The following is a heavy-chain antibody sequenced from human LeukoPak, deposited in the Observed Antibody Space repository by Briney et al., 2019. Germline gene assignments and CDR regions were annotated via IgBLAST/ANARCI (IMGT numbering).Heavy chain of an antibody. CDR1: GYSFTNYW. V-gene: IGHV5-51*01. CDR3: ARRGSYCSSTSCPRYFDY. Sequence: GESLKISCKASGYSFTNYWIGWVRQMPGKGLEWMGIIYPGNSRTRYRPSFQGQVTISADKSISTAYLQWSSLRASDTAMYYCARRGSYCSSTSCPRYFDYWGQGTLVTVSS. D-gene: IGHD2-2*01. J-gene: IGHJ4*02. CDR2: IYPGNSRT.